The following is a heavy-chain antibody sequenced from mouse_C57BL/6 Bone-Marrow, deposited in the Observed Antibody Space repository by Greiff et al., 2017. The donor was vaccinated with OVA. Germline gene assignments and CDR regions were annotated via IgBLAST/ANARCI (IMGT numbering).Heavy chain of an antibody. D-gene: IGHD2-5*01. V-gene: IGHV1-55*01. J-gene: IGHJ3*01. Sequence: QVQLQQPGAELVKPGASVKMSCKASGYTFTSYWITWVKPRPGQGLEWIGDIYPGSGSTNYNEKFKSKATLTVDTSSSTAYMQLSSLTSEDSAVYYCAGGGYYSNFAWFAYWGQGTLVTVSA. CDR3: AGGGYYSNFAWFAY. CDR1: GYTFTSYW. CDR2: IYPGSGST.